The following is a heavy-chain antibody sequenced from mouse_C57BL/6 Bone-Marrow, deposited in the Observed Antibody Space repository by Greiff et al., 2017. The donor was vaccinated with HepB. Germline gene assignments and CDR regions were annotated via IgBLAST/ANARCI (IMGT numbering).Heavy chain of an antibody. Sequence: EVKLVESGGGLVKPGGSLKLSCAASGFTFSSYAMSWVRQTPEKRLEWVATISDGGSYTYYPDNVKGRFTISRDNAKNNLYLQMSHLKSEDTATYYCAREGYTVVGDYWGQGTTLTVSS. CDR3: AREGYTVVGDY. CDR2: ISDGGSYT. D-gene: IGHD1-1*01. J-gene: IGHJ2*01. CDR1: GFTFSSYA. V-gene: IGHV5-4*01.